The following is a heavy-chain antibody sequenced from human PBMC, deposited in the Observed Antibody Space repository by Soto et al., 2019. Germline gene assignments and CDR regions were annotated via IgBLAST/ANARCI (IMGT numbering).Heavy chain of an antibody. D-gene: IGHD3-22*01. CDR3: AKNYDDDAFDI. CDR1: GFTFSSYG. CDR2: ISYDGSNK. Sequence: GGSLRLSCAASGFTFSSYGMHWVRQAPGKGLEWVAVISYDGSNKYYADSVKGRFTISRDNSKNTLYLQMNSLRAEDTAVYYCAKNYDDDAFDIWGQGTMVTVSS. V-gene: IGHV3-30*18. J-gene: IGHJ3*02.